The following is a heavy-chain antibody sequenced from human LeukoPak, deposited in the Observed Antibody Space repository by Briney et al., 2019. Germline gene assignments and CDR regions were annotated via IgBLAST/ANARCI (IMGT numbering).Heavy chain of an antibody. CDR1: GYTFTSYD. CDR3: ARSEDSSGYYGVLDY. CDR2: ISTYNGNT. J-gene: IGHJ4*02. Sequence: ASVKVSCKASGYTFTSYDINWVRQAPGQGLEWMGWISTYNGNTNYAQKFQGRVTMTTDTSMITAYMELRSLRSDDTAVYYCARSEDSSGYYGVLDYWGQGTLVTVSS. D-gene: IGHD3-22*01. V-gene: IGHV1-18*01.